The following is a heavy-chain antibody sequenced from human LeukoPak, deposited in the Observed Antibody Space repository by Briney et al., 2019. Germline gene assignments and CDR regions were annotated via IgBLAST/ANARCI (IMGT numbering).Heavy chain of an antibody. CDR2: INHSGST. J-gene: IGHJ4*02. CDR1: GGSFSDYY. CDR3: ARGRVTATSVTSY. Sequence: SETLSLTCAVYGGSFSDYYWSWMRQPPGKGLEWIGEINHSGSTNYNPFLKSRVTISVDTSKNQLSLKLSSVTAADTAVYYCARGRVTATSVTSYWGQGTLVTVSS. V-gene: IGHV4-34*01. D-gene: IGHD2-15*01.